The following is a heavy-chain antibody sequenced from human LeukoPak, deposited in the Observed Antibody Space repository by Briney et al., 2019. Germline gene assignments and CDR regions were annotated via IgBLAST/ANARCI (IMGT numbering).Heavy chain of an antibody. CDR2: INHSGST. D-gene: IGHD2-2*01. J-gene: IGHJ4*02. CDR3: AREGGIYDSNSYCSRTSCQIDY. CDR1: GGSFSGYY. V-gene: IGHV4-34*01. Sequence: SETLSLTCAVYGGSFSGYYWSWIRQPPGKGLEWIGEINHSGSTNYNPSLKSRVTISVDTSKNQFSLKLSSVTAADTAVYYCAREGGIYDSNSYCSRTSCQIDYWGQGTLDTVSS.